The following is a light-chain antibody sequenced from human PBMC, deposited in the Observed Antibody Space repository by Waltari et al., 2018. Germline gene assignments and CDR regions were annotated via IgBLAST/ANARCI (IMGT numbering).Light chain of an antibody. J-gene: IGKJ1*01. V-gene: IGKV2-28*01. Sequence: DIVVSQPPLSLPVTPGESASISCRTSQSLLHRNGTNYLDWYLQKPGQSPPLLIYLGSNRASGVPDRFSGSGSGTDFTLKISRVESEDVGVYYCMQSLRTLWTFGPGTKVEIK. CDR2: LGS. CDR3: MQSLRTLWT. CDR1: QSLLHRNGTNY.